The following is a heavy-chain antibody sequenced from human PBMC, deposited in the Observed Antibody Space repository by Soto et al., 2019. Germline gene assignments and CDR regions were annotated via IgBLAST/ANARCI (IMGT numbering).Heavy chain of an antibody. V-gene: IGHV3-49*03. CDR1: GSTFGDYA. Sequence: GGSLRLSCTASGSTFGDYAMSWFRQAQGKGLEWVGFIRSKAYGGTTEYAASVKGRFTISRDDSKSIAYLQMNSLRAEDTAVYYCAKDPDFDYWGQGTLVTVSS. CDR2: IRSKAYGGTT. CDR3: AKDPDFDY. J-gene: IGHJ4*02.